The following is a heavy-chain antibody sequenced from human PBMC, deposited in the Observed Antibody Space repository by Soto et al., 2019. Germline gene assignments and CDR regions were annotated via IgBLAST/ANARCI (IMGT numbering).Heavy chain of an antibody. D-gene: IGHD2-15*01. CDR2: IRDGGEST. Sequence: EVQLLESGGGLVQPGESLRLSCAFSGFIFGNYMMTWVRQAPGKGLEWVLTIRDGGESTYYADSVKGPFTISRDNSKNTLYLQMDSLGVEDTAVYYCAPHVHCSGGSCHYDAFDIRGQGTMVTVSS. CDR1: GFIFGNYM. V-gene: IGHV3-23*01. J-gene: IGHJ3*02. CDR3: APHVHCSGGSCHYDAFDI.